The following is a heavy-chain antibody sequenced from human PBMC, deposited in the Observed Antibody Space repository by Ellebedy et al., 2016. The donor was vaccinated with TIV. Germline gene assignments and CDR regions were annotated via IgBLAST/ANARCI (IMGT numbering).Heavy chain of an antibody. CDR3: ARSPRNIVLVVGASVDVSFNGMDV. CDR1: GYTFTNYY. V-gene: IGHV1-2*02. Sequence: ASVKVSXXASGYTFTNYYMHWVRQAPGQGLEWMGWINPNSGGTNYAQKFQGRVTMTRDTSISTAYMELSRLRSDDTAVYYCARSPRNIVLVVGASVDVSFNGMDVWGQGTTVTVSS. D-gene: IGHD2-15*01. CDR2: INPNSGGT. J-gene: IGHJ6*02.